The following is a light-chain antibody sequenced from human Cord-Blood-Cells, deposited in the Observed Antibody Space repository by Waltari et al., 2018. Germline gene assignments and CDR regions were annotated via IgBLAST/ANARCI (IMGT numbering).Light chain of an antibody. CDR3: SSYTSSSTYV. V-gene: IGLV2-14*03. CDR2: DVS. CDR1: SSDVGGYTY. J-gene: IGLJ1*01. Sequence: QSALTQPASVSGSPGQSITISCTGTSSDVGGYTYVSWYQQHPAKAPKLIISDVSNRPSVVSKRFSGSKSGNTAYLTFSGLQGEDDADYYCSSYTSSSTYVFGTGTKVTVL.